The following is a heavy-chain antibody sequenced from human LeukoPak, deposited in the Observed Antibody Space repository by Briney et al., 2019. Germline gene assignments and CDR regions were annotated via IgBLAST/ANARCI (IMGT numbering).Heavy chain of an antibody. V-gene: IGHV4-4*07. J-gene: IGHJ4*02. D-gene: IGHD5-24*01. Sequence: SETLSLTCTVSGGSISSYYWSWIRQPAEKGLEWIGRIYTSRSTNYNPSLKSRVTMSVDTSKNQFSLKLSSVTAADTAVYYCARGGRDGYNYDYWGQGTLVTVSS. CDR2: IYTSRST. CDR3: ARGGRDGYNYDY. CDR1: GGSISSYY.